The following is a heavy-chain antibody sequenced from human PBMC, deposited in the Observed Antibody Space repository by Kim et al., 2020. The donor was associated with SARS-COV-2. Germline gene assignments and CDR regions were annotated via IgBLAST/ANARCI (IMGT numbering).Heavy chain of an antibody. V-gene: IGHV3-48*03. CDR2: ISSSGSTI. CDR1: GFTFSSYE. CDR3: ARYGSGSPYIYYYYYVMDV. Sequence: GGSLRLSCSASGFTFSSYEMNWVRQAPGKGLEWVSYISSSGSTIYYADSVKGRFTISRDNAKNSLYLQMNSLRAEDTAVYYCARYGSGSPYIYYYYYVMDVWGQGTTVTVSS. D-gene: IGHD3-10*01. J-gene: IGHJ6*02.